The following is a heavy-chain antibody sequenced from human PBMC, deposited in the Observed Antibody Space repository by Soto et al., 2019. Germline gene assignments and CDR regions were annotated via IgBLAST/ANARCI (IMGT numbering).Heavy chain of an antibody. CDR2: IYYSWST. J-gene: IGHJ4*02. CDR3: ARVATAMVDY. Sequence: QVQLQESAPGLVKPSETLSLTCTVSGGSVSSGSHYWSWIRQPPGKGLEWIGYIYYSWSTNYNPSLKSRVTISVDTSKNQFSLTLSSVTAADTAVYYCARVATAMVDYWGQGTLVTVSS. CDR1: GGSVSSGSHY. D-gene: IGHD5-18*01. V-gene: IGHV4-61*01.